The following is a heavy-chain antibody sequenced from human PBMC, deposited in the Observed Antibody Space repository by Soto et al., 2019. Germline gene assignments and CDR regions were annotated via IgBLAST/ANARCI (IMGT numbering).Heavy chain of an antibody. V-gene: IGHV4-39*01. Sequence: SETLSLTCTVSGGSISSSSYYWGWIRQPPGKGLEWIGSIYYSGSTYYNPSLKSRVTISVDTSKNRFSLKLSSVTAADTAVYYCATTPYYYDSSGYYFDYWGQGTLVTVSS. CDR2: IYYSGST. CDR3: ATTPYYYDSSGYYFDY. D-gene: IGHD3-22*01. CDR1: GGSISSSSYY. J-gene: IGHJ4*02.